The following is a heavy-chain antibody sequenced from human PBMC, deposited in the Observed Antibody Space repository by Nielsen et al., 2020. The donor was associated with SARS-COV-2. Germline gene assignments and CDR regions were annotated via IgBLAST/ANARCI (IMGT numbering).Heavy chain of an antibody. CDR2: IIPIFGTA. CDR3: ARQPLPSRGYSKGVDY. CDR1: GGTFSSYA. V-gene: IGHV1-69*06. D-gene: IGHD6-13*01. Sequence: SVKVSCKASGGTFSSYAISWVRQAPGQGLEWMGGIIPIFGTANYVQKFQGRVTITADKSTSTAYMELSSLRSEDTAVYYCARQPLPSRGYSKGVDYWGQGTLVTVSS. J-gene: IGHJ4*02.